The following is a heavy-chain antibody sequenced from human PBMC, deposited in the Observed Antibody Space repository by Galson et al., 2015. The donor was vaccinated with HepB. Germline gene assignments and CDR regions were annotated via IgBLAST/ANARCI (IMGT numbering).Heavy chain of an antibody. CDR2: INWNSGKM. J-gene: IGHJ4*02. D-gene: IGHD3-9*01. CDR1: GFTFDDYA. Sequence: SLRLSCAASGFTFDDYAMHWVRQTPGKGLEWVSGINWNSGKMGYADSVKGRFTISRDNAKNSLYLQMISLRAEDTALFYCARAKGYDILTGGFDYWGQGTLVTVSS. V-gene: IGHV3-9*01. CDR3: ARAKGYDILTGGFDY.